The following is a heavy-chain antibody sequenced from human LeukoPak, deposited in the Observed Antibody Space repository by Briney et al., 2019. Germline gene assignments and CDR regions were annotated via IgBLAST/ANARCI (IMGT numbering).Heavy chain of an antibody. V-gene: IGHV1-2*02. CDR2: INPNSGGT. J-gene: IGHJ4*02. Sequence: ASVKVSCKASGYTFTGYYMHWVRQALGQGLEWMGWINPNSGGTNYAQKFQGRVTMTRDTSISTAYMELSRLRSDDTAVYYCARAYDLWSGYYSLWGQGTLVTVSS. CDR1: GYTFTGYY. CDR3: ARAYDLWSGYYSL. D-gene: IGHD3-3*01.